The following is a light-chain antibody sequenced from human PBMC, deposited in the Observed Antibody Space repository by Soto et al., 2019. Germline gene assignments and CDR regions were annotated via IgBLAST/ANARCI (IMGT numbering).Light chain of an antibody. V-gene: IGKV1-12*01. CDR1: QAIDSW. CDR3: QQTYVTPQT. CDR2: TGS. Sequence: DIQMTQSPSSVSASVGDRVTITCRASQAIDSWLAWYQQKPGEAPKLLIFTGSLLHSGVPPRFSGSGSGTDFTLTISSLQPEDFATYHCQQTYVTPQTFGQGTKVEVK. J-gene: IGKJ1*01.